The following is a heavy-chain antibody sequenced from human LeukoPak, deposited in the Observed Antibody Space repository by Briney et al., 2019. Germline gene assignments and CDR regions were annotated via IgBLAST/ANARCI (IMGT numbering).Heavy chain of an antibody. Sequence: SETLSLTCAVYGGSFSGYYWSWIRQPPGKGLEWIGEINHSGSTNYNPSRKSRVTISVDTSKNQFSLKLSSVTAADTAVYYCARLYYDSSGYYLEDAFDIWGQGTMVTVSS. CDR3: ARLYYDSSGYYLEDAFDI. V-gene: IGHV4-34*01. J-gene: IGHJ3*02. CDR1: GGSFSGYY. CDR2: INHSGST. D-gene: IGHD3-22*01.